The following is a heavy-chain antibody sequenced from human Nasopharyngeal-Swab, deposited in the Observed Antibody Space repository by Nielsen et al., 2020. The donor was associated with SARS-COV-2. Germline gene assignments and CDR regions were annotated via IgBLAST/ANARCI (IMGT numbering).Heavy chain of an antibody. CDR1: GFIFSDYF. J-gene: IGHJ5*02. CDR2: IKNKVYSHTT. D-gene: IGHD6-13*01. V-gene: IGHV3-72*01. Sequence: LKISCAASGFIFSDYFIDWVRQAPGRGLEWVGRIKNKVYSHTTEYAASVTGRYTISRDDAKNSAFLQMNSLKIEDTAVYYCALIRGAAGSWGQGTLVTVHS. CDR3: ALIRGAAGS.